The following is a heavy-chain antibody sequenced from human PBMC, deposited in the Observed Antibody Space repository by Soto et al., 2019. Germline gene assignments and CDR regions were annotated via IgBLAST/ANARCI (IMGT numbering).Heavy chain of an antibody. D-gene: IGHD3-9*01. J-gene: IGHJ4*02. V-gene: IGHV3-48*02. CDR1: GFTFSSYS. CDR2: ISSSSSTI. Sequence: GGSRLSCAASGFTFSSYSMNWVRQAPGKGLEWVSYISSSSSTIYYADSVKGRFTISRDNAKNSLYLQMNSLRDEDTAVYYCARGAYDILTGYQYYFDYWGQGTLVTVSS. CDR3: ARGAYDILTGYQYYFDY.